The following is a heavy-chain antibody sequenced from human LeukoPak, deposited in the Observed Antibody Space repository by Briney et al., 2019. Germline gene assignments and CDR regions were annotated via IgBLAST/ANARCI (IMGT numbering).Heavy chain of an antibody. CDR3: ARDQDISSNNWFDP. V-gene: IGHV1-69*13. J-gene: IGHJ5*02. CDR2: IIPIFGTA. Sequence: EASVKVSCKASGGTFSSYAISWVRQAPGQGLEWMGVIIPIFGTANYAQKFQGRVTITADESTSTTYMELSSLRSEDTAVYYCARDQDISSNNWFDPWGQGTLVTVSS. CDR1: GGTFSSYA. D-gene: IGHD2-15*01.